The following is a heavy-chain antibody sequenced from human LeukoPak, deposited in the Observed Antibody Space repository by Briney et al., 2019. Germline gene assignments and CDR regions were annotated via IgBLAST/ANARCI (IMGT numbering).Heavy chain of an antibody. D-gene: IGHD3-22*01. V-gene: IGHV3-23*01. CDR2: ISGSGGST. CDR1: GFTVSSYA. CDR3: AKDRTYYDSSGLFDY. J-gene: IGHJ4*02. Sequence: GGSRRLSCAASGFTVSSYAMSWVRQAPGKGLEWVSAISGSGGSTYYADSVKGRFTISRDNSKNTLYLQMNSLRAEDTAVYYCAKDRTYYDSSGLFDYWGQGTLVTVSS.